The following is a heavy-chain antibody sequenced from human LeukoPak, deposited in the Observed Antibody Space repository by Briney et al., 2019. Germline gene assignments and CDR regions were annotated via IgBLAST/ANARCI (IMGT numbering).Heavy chain of an antibody. D-gene: IGHD6-13*01. V-gene: IGHV5-51*01. CDR2: IYPSGSDT. J-gene: IGHJ4*02. CDR1: GYSFTSYW. CDR3: ARRVWQQQGWSFDY. Sequence: GESLKISCKGSGYSFTSYWIGWVRQMPGKGLEWMGIIYPSGSDTGYSPSFQGQVTISADKSISTAYLQWSSLKASDTAMYYCARRVWQQQGWSFDYWGQGTLVTVSS.